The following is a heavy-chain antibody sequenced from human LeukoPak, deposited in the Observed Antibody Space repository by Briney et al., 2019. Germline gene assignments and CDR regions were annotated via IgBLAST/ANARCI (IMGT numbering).Heavy chain of an antibody. CDR2: ISGSGGST. CDR3: AKVLRGTAAAGTGYFDY. Sequence: GGSLRLSCAASGFTFSSYSMNWVRQAPGKGLEWVSAISGSGGSTYYADSVKGRFTISRDNSKNTLYLQMNSLRAEDTAVYYCAKVLRGTAAAGTGYFDYWGQGTLVTVSS. V-gene: IGHV3-23*01. CDR1: GFTFSSYS. J-gene: IGHJ4*02. D-gene: IGHD6-13*01.